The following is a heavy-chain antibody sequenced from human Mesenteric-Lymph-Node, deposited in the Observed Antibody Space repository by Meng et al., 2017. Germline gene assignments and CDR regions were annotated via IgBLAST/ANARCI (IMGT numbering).Heavy chain of an antibody. CDR3: ARGPAYYYDSSGSPEDY. CDR1: VYTFTSYG. Sequence: QVQMVQSGAEVNKPGASVKVSCKASVYTFTSYGLSWVRQAPGQGLEWMGWISAYNGNTNYAQKLQGRVTMTTDTSTSTAYMELRSLRSDDTAVYYCARGPAYYYDSSGSPEDYWGQGTLVTVSS. J-gene: IGHJ4*02. V-gene: IGHV1-18*01. CDR2: ISAYNGNT. D-gene: IGHD3-22*01.